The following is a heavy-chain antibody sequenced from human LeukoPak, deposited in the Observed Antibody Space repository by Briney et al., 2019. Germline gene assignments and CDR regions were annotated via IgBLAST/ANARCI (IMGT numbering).Heavy chain of an antibody. J-gene: IGHJ4*02. V-gene: IGHV1-18*01. CDR2: ISSYIGNP. Sequence: ASVNVSCKASGYTFTSYGISWVRQAPGQGLEWMGWISSYIGNPNYAQKLQGRVTMTTDTSTSIVYMELRSLRSDDTAVYYCARATYYDFWSGYYTPGGYYFDYWGQGTLVTVSS. CDR1: GYTFTSYG. D-gene: IGHD3-3*01. CDR3: ARATYYDFWSGYYTPGGYYFDY.